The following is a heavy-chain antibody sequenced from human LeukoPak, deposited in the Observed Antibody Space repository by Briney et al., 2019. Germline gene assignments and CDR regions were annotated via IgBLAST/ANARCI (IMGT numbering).Heavy chain of an antibody. CDR3: AREGVSSSWDNWYFEL. V-gene: IGHV3-7*01. CDR1: GFTFSNYW. J-gene: IGHJ2*01. D-gene: IGHD6-13*01. CDR2: IRQDGSEI. Sequence: GGSLRLSCAASGFTFSNYWMSWVRQAPGKGLEWVANIRQDGSEIYYVDSVKGRFTISRENAKNSLYLQMNSLRAGDTAVYYCAREGVSSSWDNWYFELWGRGTLVTVSS.